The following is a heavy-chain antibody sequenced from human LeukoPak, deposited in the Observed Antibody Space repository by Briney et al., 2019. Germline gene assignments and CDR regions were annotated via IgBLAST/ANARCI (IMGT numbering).Heavy chain of an antibody. J-gene: IGHJ4*02. CDR2: ISGSGDST. CDR3: AKDSVILTGYYDY. V-gene: IGHV3-23*01. Sequence: PGGSLRLSCAASGFTFSSYAMSWVRQAPGKGLEWVSAISGSGDSTYYADSVKGRFTISRDNSKNTLYLQMNSLRAEDTAVYYCAKDSVILTGYYDYWGQGTLVTVSS. CDR1: GFTFSSYA. D-gene: IGHD3-9*01.